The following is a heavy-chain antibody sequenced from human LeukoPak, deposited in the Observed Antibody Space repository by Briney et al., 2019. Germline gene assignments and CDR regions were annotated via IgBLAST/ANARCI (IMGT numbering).Heavy chain of an antibody. Sequence: SETLSLTCTVSGGSIGTYYWNWIRQPPGKGLEWIGYIYHSGSTNYNPSLQSRVTISVDTSKNQFSLNLNSVTAADTAVYYCARGGAARLHFQNWGQGTLVTVSS. CDR1: GGSIGTYY. CDR3: ARGGAARLHFQN. D-gene: IGHD6-6*01. J-gene: IGHJ1*01. CDR2: IYHSGST. V-gene: IGHV4-59*01.